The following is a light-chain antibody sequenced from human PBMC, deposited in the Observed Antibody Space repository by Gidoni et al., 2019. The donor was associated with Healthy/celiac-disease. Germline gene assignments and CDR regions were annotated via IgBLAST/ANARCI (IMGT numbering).Light chain of an antibody. CDR1: SSDVGSYNL. Sequence: QPALTHPASVSCSPGQSITISCTGTSSDVGSYNLVSWYQQHPGKAPKLMIYEGSKRPSGVSNRFSGSKSGNTASLTISGLQAEDEADYYCCSYAGSSTSVVVGGGTKLTVL. V-gene: IGLV2-23*01. CDR3: CSYAGSSTSVV. CDR2: EGS. J-gene: IGLJ2*01.